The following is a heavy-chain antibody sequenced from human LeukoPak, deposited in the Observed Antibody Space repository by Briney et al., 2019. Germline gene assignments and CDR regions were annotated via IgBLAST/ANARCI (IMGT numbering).Heavy chain of an antibody. CDR1: GGSISSGSYY. Sequence: PSETLSLTCTVSGGSISSGSYYWSWIRQPPGKGLEWIGHTYYSGSTNYNPSLKSRVTMSVDTSKNQFSLKLSSVTAADTAVYYCARPSGAVEFDYWGQGTLVTVSS. V-gene: IGHV4-61*01. J-gene: IGHJ4*02. D-gene: IGHD6-19*01. CDR2: TYYSGST. CDR3: ARPSGAVEFDY.